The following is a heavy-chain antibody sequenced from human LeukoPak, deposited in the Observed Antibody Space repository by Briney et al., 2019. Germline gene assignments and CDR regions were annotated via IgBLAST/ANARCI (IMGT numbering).Heavy chain of an antibody. D-gene: IGHD3-22*01. CDR2: IYYSGST. J-gene: IGHJ4*02. CDR1: GGSISSSSYY. V-gene: IGHV4-39*01. Sequence: PSETLSLTCTVSGGSISSSSYYWGWIRQPPGKGLEWIGSIYYSGSTYYNPSLKSRVTISVDTSKNQFSLKLSSVTAADTAVYYCAFCSGCYYSFDYWGQGTLVTVSS. CDR3: AFCSGCYYSFDY.